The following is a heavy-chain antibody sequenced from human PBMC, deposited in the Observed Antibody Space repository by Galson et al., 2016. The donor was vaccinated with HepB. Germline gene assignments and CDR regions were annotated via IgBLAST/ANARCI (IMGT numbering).Heavy chain of an antibody. J-gene: IGHJ4*02. CDR1: GFTFSHSA. CDR2: ITGNALYT. Sequence: SLRLSCAASGFTFSHSAMSWVRQAPGEGLEWVSGITGNALYTYYADSVKGRFTISRDNSNDTFYLQMDSLRAEDTALYYCVKGDYYGSGTFYVWGQGTLVAVSS. V-gene: IGHV3-23*01. CDR3: VKGDYYGSGTFYV. D-gene: IGHD3-10*01.